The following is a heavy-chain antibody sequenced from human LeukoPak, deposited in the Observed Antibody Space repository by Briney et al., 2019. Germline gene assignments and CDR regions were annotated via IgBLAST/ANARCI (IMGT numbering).Heavy chain of an antibody. CDR3: ARDAGSIWYGRSFDI. V-gene: IGHV4-4*07. J-gene: IGHJ3*02. D-gene: IGHD6-13*01. Sequence: PSETLSLTCTVSGGSISSHHWGWIRQPAGKGLEWIGLIFTSGNTNYNPSLKSRVTMSVDTSKNHFSLELTSVTAADTAMYYCARDAGSIWYGRSFDIWGQGTMVTVSS. CDR1: GGSISSHH. CDR2: IFTSGNT.